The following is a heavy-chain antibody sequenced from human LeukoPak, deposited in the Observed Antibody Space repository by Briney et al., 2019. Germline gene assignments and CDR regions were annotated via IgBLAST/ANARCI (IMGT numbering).Heavy chain of an antibody. CDR1: EVTFNAFG. CDR2: IRYDGKDK. J-gene: IGHJ4*02. V-gene: IGHV3-30*02. D-gene: IGHD6-6*01. Sequence: PGGSLRLSCGASEVTFNAFGMHWVRQAPGKGLEWVAFIRYDGKDKYYGDSVKGRFTISRDNSNNTLFLQMNSLRTEDTAVYYCVKDQGQVYGYFDSWGLGTLVTVSS. CDR3: VKDQGQVYGYFDS.